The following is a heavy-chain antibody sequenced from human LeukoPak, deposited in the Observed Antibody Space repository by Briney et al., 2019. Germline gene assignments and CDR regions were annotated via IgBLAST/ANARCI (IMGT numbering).Heavy chain of an antibody. CDR2: IYSGGST. D-gene: IGHD4/OR15-4a*01. Sequence: GGSLRLSCAASGFTVSSNYMSWVRQAPGKGLEWVSVIYSGGSTYYADSVKGRFTISRDNSKNTLYLQMNSLRAEDTAVYYCARAIYGASRNMDVWGKGTTVIVSS. V-gene: IGHV3-53*01. CDR3: ARAIYGASRNMDV. CDR1: GFTVSSNY. J-gene: IGHJ6*03.